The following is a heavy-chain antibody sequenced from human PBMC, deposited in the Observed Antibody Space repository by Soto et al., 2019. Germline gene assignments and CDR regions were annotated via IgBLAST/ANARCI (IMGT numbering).Heavy chain of an antibody. CDR2: IYYSGST. CDR1: GGSISSYY. V-gene: IGHV4-59*01. CDR3: ARGYCSGGSCYDLYDY. Sequence: SETLSLTCTVSGGSISSYYWSWIRQPPGKGLEWIGYIYYSGSTNYNPSLKSRVTISVDTSKNQFSLKLSSVTAADTAVYYCARGYCSGGSCYDLYDYWGQGTLVTVSS. J-gene: IGHJ4*02. D-gene: IGHD2-15*01.